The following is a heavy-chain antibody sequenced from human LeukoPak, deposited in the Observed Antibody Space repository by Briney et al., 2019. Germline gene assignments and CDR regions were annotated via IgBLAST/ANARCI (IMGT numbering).Heavy chain of an antibody. V-gene: IGHV4-34*01. CDR3: ARSSYSSSISY. CDR1: GGSFSGYY. CDR2: INHSGST. J-gene: IGHJ4*02. D-gene: IGHD6-13*01. Sequence: SETLSLTCAVYGGSFSGYYWSWICQPPGKGLEWIGEINHSGSTNYNPSLKSRVTISVDTSKNQFSLKLSSVTAADTAVYYCARSSYSSSISYWGQGTLVTVSS.